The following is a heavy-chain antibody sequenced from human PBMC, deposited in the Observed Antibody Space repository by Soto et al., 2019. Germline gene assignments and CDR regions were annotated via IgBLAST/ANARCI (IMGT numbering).Heavy chain of an antibody. D-gene: IGHD6-13*01. J-gene: IGHJ4*02. CDR3: ARAYSSSWYVVGY. V-gene: IGHV3-11*06. CDR1: GFTFSDYY. Sequence: GGSLRLSCAASGFTFSDYYMSWIRQAPGKGLEWVSYISSSSSYTNYADSVKGRFTISRDNAKNSLYLQMNSLRAEDTAVYYCARAYSSSWYVVGYWGQGTLVTVSS. CDR2: ISSSSSYT.